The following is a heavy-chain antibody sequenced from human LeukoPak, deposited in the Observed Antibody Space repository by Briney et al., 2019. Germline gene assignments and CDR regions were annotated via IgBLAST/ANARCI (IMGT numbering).Heavy chain of an antibody. D-gene: IGHD6-19*01. CDR1: GGTFSSYA. CDR3: ARASHSGWYESSYYYYYMDV. V-gene: IGHV1-69*13. CDR2: IIPIFGTA. J-gene: IGHJ6*03. Sequence: ASVKVSCKASGGTFSSYAISWVRQAPGQGLEWMGGIIPIFGTANYAQKFQGRVTITADESTSTAYMELSSLRSEDTAVYYCARASHSGWYESSYYYYYMDVWGKGTTVTVSS.